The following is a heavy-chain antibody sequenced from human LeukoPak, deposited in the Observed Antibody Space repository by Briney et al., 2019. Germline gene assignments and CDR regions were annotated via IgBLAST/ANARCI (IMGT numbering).Heavy chain of an antibody. CDR2: IRSKLYGGTT. Sequence: PGGSLRLSCTASGFTFGAYAMSWVRQAPGKGLEWVGFIRSKLYGGTTEYAASVKGTFTISRDDSKSIAYLQMNSLRTEDTAVYYCTCGSSSSGWYDPYYFDSWGQGTVVTVSS. CDR1: GFTFGAYA. V-gene: IGHV3-49*04. CDR3: TCGSSSSGWYDPYYFDS. D-gene: IGHD6-19*01. J-gene: IGHJ4*02.